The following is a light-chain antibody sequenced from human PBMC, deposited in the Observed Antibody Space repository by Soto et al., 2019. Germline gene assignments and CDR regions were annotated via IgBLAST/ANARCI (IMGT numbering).Light chain of an antibody. CDR3: QQRSSCPLT. Sequence: ETVLTQPPATLSLSPGERATLACTASQSISTYLAWYKQKPGQXPRXXIYDASCRATGIPARFSGSVSGTDFTLNISGLEPEDCAVDEGQQRSSCPLTFVGGTKVDIK. CDR2: DAS. J-gene: IGKJ4*01. CDR1: QSISTY. V-gene: IGKV3-11*01.